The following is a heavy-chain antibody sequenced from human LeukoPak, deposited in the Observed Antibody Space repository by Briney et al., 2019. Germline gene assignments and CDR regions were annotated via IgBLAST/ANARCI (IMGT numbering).Heavy chain of an antibody. D-gene: IGHD5-24*01. V-gene: IGHV3-33*01. CDR3: ARVGGGYNSYYLDY. CDR2: IWYDGSNK. J-gene: IGHJ4*02. Sequence: GGSLRLSCAASGFTFSSYGMHWVRQAPGKGLEWVAVIWYDGSNKYYADSVKGRFTISRDNSKNTLYLQMNSLRAEDTAVYYCARVGGGYNSYYLDYWGQGTLVTVSS. CDR1: GFTFSSYG.